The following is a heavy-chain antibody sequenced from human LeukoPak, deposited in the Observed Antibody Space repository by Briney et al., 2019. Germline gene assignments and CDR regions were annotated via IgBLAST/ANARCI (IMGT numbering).Heavy chain of an antibody. J-gene: IGHJ4*02. CDR3: AKPKSSSSGWSAFDY. CDR1: GFIFHDYA. CDR2: ISWNSGSI. V-gene: IGHV3-9*01. D-gene: IGHD6-19*01. Sequence: SLRLSCAASGFIFHDYAMHWVRQPPGKGLEWVSGISWNSGSIGYADSVKGRFTISRDNAKNSLYLQMNSLRTEDTALYYCAKPKSSSSGWSAFDYWGQGTLVTVSS.